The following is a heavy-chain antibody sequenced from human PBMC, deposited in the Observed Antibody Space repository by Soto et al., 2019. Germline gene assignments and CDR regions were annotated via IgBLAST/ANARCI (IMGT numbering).Heavy chain of an antibody. J-gene: IGHJ6*02. CDR2: IWYDGSNK. Sequence: QVQLVESGGGVVQPGRSLRLSCAASGFTFSSYGMHWVRQAPGKGLEWVAVIWYDGSNKYYADSVKGRFTISRDNSKNTLYLQMNSLRAEDTAVYYCASRNQLLPTYYGMDVWGQGTTVTVSS. V-gene: IGHV3-33*01. CDR3: ASRNQLLPTYYGMDV. CDR1: GFTFSSYG. D-gene: IGHD2-2*01.